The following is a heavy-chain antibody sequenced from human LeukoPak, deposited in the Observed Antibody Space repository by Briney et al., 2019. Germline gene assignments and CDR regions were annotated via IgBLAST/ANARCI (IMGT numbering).Heavy chain of an antibody. CDR1: GFTFSSYA. J-gene: IGHJ4*02. CDR3: ARVTGGSYLGAFDY. D-gene: IGHD1-26*01. V-gene: IGHV3-23*01. Sequence: GGSLRLSCAASGFTFSSYAMSWVRQAPGKGLEWVSASSGSGGSTYYADSVKGRFTISRDNSKNTLYLQMNSLRAEDTAVYYCARVTGGSYLGAFDYWGQGTLVTVSS. CDR2: SSGSGGST.